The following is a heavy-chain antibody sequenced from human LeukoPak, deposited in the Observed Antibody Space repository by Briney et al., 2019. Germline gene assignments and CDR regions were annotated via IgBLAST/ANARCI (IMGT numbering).Heavy chain of an antibody. CDR3: AREGITYGSNWFDP. J-gene: IGHJ5*02. CDR1: GGSMSSYY. V-gene: IGHV4-59*01. CDR2: IYYSGST. D-gene: IGHD3-10*01. Sequence: PSETLSLTCTVSGGSMSSYYWSWIRQPPGKGLEWIGYIYYSGSTNYNPSLKNRVTISVDTSKNQFSLKLSSVTAADTAVYFCAREGITYGSNWFDPWGQGTLVTVSS.